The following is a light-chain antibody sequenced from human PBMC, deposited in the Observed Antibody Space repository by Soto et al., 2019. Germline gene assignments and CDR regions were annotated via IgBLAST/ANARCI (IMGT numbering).Light chain of an antibody. CDR2: TAS. CDR3: LQLNTYPYT. CDR1: QGISSY. J-gene: IGKJ2*01. Sequence: DIQLTQSPSFLSASVGDRVTITCRASQGISSYLAWYQQKSGKAPKLLIYTASTLQSGVPSRFSGSGSGTEFTLTISSLQPEDFASYYCLQLNTYPYTFGQGTKLEIK. V-gene: IGKV1-9*01.